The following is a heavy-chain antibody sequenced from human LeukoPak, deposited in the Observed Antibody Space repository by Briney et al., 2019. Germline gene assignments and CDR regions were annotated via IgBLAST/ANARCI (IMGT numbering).Heavy chain of an antibody. V-gene: IGHV3-23*01. D-gene: IGHD6-13*01. Sequence: PGGSLRLSYAASGFTFRSYAMSWVRQAPGKGLEWVSSVTGDGETTFYADSVKGRFSVSRDNSRNTLSLTMNSLRVEDTALYYCAKDYLGQMVMFDVWGQGTMVTVSS. CDR1: GFTFRSYA. CDR2: VTGDGETT. J-gene: IGHJ3*01. CDR3: AKDYLGQMVMFDV.